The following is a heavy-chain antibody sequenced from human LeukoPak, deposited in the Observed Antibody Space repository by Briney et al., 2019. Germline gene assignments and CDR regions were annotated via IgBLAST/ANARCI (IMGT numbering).Heavy chain of an antibody. CDR2: IYTSGST. CDR1: GGSISSYY. Sequence: SETLSLTCTVSGGSISSYYWSWIRQPAGKGLEWIGRIYTSGSTNYNPSPKSRVTMSVDTSKNQFSLKLSSVTAADTAVYYCARDVHYDFWSGPSNWFDPWGQGTLVTVSS. CDR3: ARDVHYDFWSGPSNWFDP. D-gene: IGHD3-3*01. V-gene: IGHV4-4*07. J-gene: IGHJ5*02.